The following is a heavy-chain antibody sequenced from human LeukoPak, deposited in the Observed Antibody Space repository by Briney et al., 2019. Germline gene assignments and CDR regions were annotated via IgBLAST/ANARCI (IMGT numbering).Heavy chain of an antibody. CDR3: ARDWDSSGYDPGDAFDI. CDR1: GGSISSYY. V-gene: IGHV4-4*07. CDR2: IYTSGST. D-gene: IGHD3-22*01. Sequence: PSETLSLTCTVSGGSISSYYWSWIRQPAGKGLEWIGRIYTSGSTNYNPSLKGRVTMSVDTSKNQFSLKLSSVTAADTAVYYCARDWDSSGYDPGDAFDIWGQGTMVTVSS. J-gene: IGHJ3*02.